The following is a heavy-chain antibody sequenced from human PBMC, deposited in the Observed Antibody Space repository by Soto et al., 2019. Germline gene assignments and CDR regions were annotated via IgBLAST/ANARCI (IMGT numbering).Heavy chain of an antibody. CDR1: GFTSSSYW. J-gene: IGHJ6*02. Sequence: GSMRLSCAAAGFTSSSYWMSWVRKAQGKGLEWVANIKQDGSEKDYVDSVKGRFTISRDNAKNSLYLQMNSLRAEDTAVYYCARAGSWYGHSYYYYGMDVWGQGTTVTVSS. CDR3: ARAGSWYGHSYYYYGMDV. CDR2: IKQDGSEK. V-gene: IGHV3-7*01. D-gene: IGHD6-13*01.